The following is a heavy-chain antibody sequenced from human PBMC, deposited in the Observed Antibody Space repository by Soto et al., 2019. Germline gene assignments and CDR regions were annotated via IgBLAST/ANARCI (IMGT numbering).Heavy chain of an antibody. V-gene: IGHV1-18*01. CDR3: TRGGHLFAGTYVAY. D-gene: IGHD3-10*02. Sequence: QVQLVQSGAEVKKPGASVKVSCTASGYTFTSYGISWVRQAPGQGLEWMGWISNYNGDTNYAQKLQCRVTMTTATSRSTASMDLRSLKSDDPAVYYCTRGGHLFAGTYVAYWGQGTLVSVSS. CDR2: ISNYNGDT. CDR1: GYTFTSYG. J-gene: IGHJ4*02.